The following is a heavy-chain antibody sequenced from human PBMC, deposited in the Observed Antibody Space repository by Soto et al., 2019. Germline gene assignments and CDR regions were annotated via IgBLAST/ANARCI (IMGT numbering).Heavy chain of an antibody. Sequence: QMQLVESGGGVVQPGKSLRLSCAASGFTFNYYPMHWVRQTPGKGLEWVAVISFDGSNKYYADSVKGRFTISRDNSKNMLYLQMNSLRAEDAAVYYCARLPGALVAVLYIYPLDGREAMSDVDVWGQGTTVSVSS. CDR3: ARLPGALVAVLYIYPLDGREAMSDVDV. CDR1: GFTFNYYP. D-gene: IGHD6-19*01. J-gene: IGHJ6*02. V-gene: IGHV3-30-3*01. CDR2: ISFDGSNK.